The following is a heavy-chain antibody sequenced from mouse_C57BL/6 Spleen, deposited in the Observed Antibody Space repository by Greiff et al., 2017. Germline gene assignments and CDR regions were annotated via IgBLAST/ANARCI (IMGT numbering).Heavy chain of an antibody. Sequence: VKLQQSGAELARPGASVKLSCKASGYTFTSYGISWVKQRTGQGLEWIGEIYPRSGNTYYNEKFKGKATLTADKSSSTAYMELRSLTSEDSAVYFCARSGGSSPWFAYWGQGTLVTVSA. V-gene: IGHV1-81*01. CDR2: IYPRSGNT. J-gene: IGHJ3*01. CDR1: GYTFTSYG. D-gene: IGHD1-1*01. CDR3: ARSGGSSPWFAY.